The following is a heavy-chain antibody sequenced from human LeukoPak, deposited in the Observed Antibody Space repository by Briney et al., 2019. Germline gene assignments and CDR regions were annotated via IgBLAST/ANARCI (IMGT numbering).Heavy chain of an antibody. Sequence: GASVKVSCKASGGTFSSYAISWVRQAPGQGLEWMGGIIHMFGTANYAQKFQGRVTITADEATSTAYMELSSLRSEDTAVYYCARDGPYTIFAAGGYFDYSGQGTLVTVSS. CDR3: ARDGPYTIFAAGGYFDY. V-gene: IGHV1-69*13. D-gene: IGHD3-9*01. CDR2: IIHMFGTA. CDR1: GGTFSSYA. J-gene: IGHJ4*02.